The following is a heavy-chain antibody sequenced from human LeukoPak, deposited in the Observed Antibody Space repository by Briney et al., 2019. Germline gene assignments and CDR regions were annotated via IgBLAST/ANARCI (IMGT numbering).Heavy chain of an antibody. J-gene: IGHJ4*02. Sequence: SVKVSCKASGYTFTSYDTNWVRQATGQGLEWMGRIIPILGIANYAQKFKGRVTITADKSTSTAYMELSSLRSEDTAVYYCAREAGLDIVVVPAASFDYWGQGTLVTVSS. CDR1: GYTFTSYD. V-gene: IGHV1-69*04. CDR3: AREAGLDIVVVPAASFDY. D-gene: IGHD2-2*03. CDR2: IIPILGIA.